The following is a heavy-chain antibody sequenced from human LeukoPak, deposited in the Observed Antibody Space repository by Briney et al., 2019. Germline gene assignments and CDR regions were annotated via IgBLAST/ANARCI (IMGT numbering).Heavy chain of an antibody. V-gene: IGHV4-59*08. D-gene: IGHD3-22*01. Sequence: PSETLSLTCTVSGGSISSYYWSWIRQPPGKGLEWIGYIYYSGSTNYNPSLKSRVTISVDTSTNQFSLKLNSVTAADTAVYYCARLDNSGYYTLDVWGQGTTVTVSS. J-gene: IGHJ6*02. CDR3: ARLDNSGYYTLDV. CDR1: GGSISSYY. CDR2: IYYSGST.